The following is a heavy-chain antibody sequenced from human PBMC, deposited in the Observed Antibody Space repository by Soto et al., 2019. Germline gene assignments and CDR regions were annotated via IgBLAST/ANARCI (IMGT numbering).Heavy chain of an antibody. D-gene: IGHD2-15*01. CDR1: GFTFSSYG. V-gene: IGHV3-30*03. Sequence: GGSLRLSCAASGFTFSSYGMHWVRQAPGKGLEWVAVISYDGSNKYYADSVKGRFTISRDNSKNTLYLQMNSLRAEDTAVYYCARETPSFDSWGQGTLVTVSS. J-gene: IGHJ4*02. CDR2: ISYDGSNK. CDR3: ARETPSFDS.